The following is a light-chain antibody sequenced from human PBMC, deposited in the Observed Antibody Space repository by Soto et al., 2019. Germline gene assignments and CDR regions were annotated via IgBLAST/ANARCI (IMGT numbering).Light chain of an antibody. Sequence: QSVLTQPASVSGSPGQSITISCTGTSSDVGSYNLVSWYQQHPGKAPKLMIYEGSKRPSGFSNRFSGSKSGNTASLTISGLQAEDEADYYCCSYAGSNYGFGTGTKVTVL. J-gene: IGLJ1*01. CDR3: CSYAGSNYG. CDR2: EGS. V-gene: IGLV2-23*01. CDR1: SSDVGSYNL.